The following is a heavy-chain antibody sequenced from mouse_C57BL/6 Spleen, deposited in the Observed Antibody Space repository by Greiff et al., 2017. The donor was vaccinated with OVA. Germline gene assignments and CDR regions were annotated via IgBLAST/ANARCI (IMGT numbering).Heavy chain of an antibody. D-gene: IGHD3-2*02. J-gene: IGHJ3*01. V-gene: IGHV1-59*01. CDR1: GYTFTSYW. Sequence: QVQLQQPGAELVRPGTSVKLSCKASGYTFTSYWMHWVKRRPGQGLEWIGVIDPSDSYTNYNQKFKGKATLTVDTSSSTAYMQLSSLTSEDSAVYYCARGGSSGYVAYWGQGTLVTVSA. CDR3: ARGGSSGYVAY. CDR2: IDPSDSYT.